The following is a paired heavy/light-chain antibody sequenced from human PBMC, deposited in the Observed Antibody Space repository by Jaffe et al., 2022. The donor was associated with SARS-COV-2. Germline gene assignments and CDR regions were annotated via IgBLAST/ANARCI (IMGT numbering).Light chain of an antibody. J-gene: IGLJ2*01. Sequence: QSVLTQPPSVSGTPGQRVTISCSGSSSNIGSNFVYWYQQFPGTAPKILIYRNNQRPSGVPDRFSGSKSGTSGSLAISGLRSEDEAEYYCAAWDDSLSSVVFGGGTKLTVL. V-gene: IGLV1-47*01. CDR3: AAWDDSLSSVV. CDR1: SSNIGSNF. CDR2: RNN.
Heavy chain of an antibody. CDR2: IYYTGST. Sequence: QLQLQESGPGLVKPSETLSLTCTVTGGSIGSSSYYWDWIRQTPGKGLDWIGGIYYTGSTYYNPSLRSRVTISIDTSKSQFSLNMGSVTAADTAVYYCARRLGEGASLGYWGRGTLVTVSS. D-gene: IGHD1-26*01. CDR3: ARRLGEGASLGY. J-gene: IGHJ4*02. V-gene: IGHV4-39*01. CDR1: GGSIGSSSYY.